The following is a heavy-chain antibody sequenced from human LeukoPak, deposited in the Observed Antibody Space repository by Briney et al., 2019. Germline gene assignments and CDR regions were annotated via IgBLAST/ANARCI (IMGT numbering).Heavy chain of an antibody. D-gene: IGHD3-10*01. Sequence: SETLSLTCTVSGGSISSYYWSWIRQPPGKGLEWIGEINHSGSTNYNPSLKSRVTISVDTSKNQFSLKLSSVTAADTAVYYCARHIRVRGVIIPYFDYWGQGTLVTVSS. V-gene: IGHV4-34*01. J-gene: IGHJ4*02. CDR1: GGSISSYY. CDR3: ARHIRVRGVIIPYFDY. CDR2: INHSGST.